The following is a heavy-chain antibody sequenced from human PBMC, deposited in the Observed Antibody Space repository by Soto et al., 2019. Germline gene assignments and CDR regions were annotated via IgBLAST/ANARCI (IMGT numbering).Heavy chain of an antibody. CDR1: GGTFSSYT. V-gene: IGHV1-69*02. Sequence: QVQLVQSGAEVKKPGSSVKVSCKASGGTFSSYTISWVRQAPGQGLEWMGRIIPILGIANYAQKFQGRVTITADKSTSTAYMELSSLRSEDTAVYYCARAHYYDSSGYSTPHYYYGMDVWGQGTTVTVSS. D-gene: IGHD3-22*01. CDR2: IIPILGIA. CDR3: ARAHYYDSSGYSTPHYYYGMDV. J-gene: IGHJ6*02.